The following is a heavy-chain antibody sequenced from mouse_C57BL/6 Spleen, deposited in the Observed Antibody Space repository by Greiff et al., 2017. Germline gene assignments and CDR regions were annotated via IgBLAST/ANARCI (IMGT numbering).Heavy chain of an antibody. Sequence: QVQLQQPGAELVMPGASVKLSCKASGYTFTSYWMHWVKQRPGQGLEWIGEIDPSDSYTNYNQKFKGKSTLTVDKSSSTVYMQLSSLTSEDSAFYYCASEYGSAMDYWGQGTSVTVSS. V-gene: IGHV1-69*01. J-gene: IGHJ4*01. CDR1: GYTFTSYW. CDR2: IDPSDSYT. CDR3: ASEYGSAMDY. D-gene: IGHD2-10*02.